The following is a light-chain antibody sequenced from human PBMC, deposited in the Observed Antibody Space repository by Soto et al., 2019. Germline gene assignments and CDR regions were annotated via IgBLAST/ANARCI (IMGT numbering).Light chain of an antibody. CDR3: QQSYSAPLT. V-gene: IGKV1-39*01. CDR2: AAT. J-gene: IGKJ4*01. CDR1: QSISWY. Sequence: DIQMTQSPSSLFASVGDRVTITCRASQSISWYLNWYQQKPGKAPNLVIYAATSLQSGVPSRFSGGGSGTDFTLTISSLQPEDFGTYYCQQSYSAPLTFGGGTKVDIK.